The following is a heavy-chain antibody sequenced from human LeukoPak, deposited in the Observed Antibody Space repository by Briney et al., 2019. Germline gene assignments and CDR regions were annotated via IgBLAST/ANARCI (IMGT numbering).Heavy chain of an antibody. V-gene: IGHV3-7*01. CDR2: IKQDGSEK. CDR3: TRRLDE. J-gene: IGHJ4*02. CDR1: GFTFSNYW. D-gene: IGHD3-16*01. Sequence: GGSLRLSCAASGFTFSNYWMSWVRQAPGKGLEWVANIKQDGSEKCYVDSVKGRFTISRDNAKNSLYLQMDGLRVEDTAVYYCTRRLDEWGQGTLVTVSS.